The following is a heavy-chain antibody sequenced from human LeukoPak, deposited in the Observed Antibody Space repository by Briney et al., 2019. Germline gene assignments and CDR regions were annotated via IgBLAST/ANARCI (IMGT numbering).Heavy chain of an antibody. V-gene: IGHV3-23*01. D-gene: IGHD6-13*01. J-gene: IGHJ3*02. CDR2: ISGSGGST. CDR3: AKCVTTRGYYAFDI. Sequence: GGSLRLSCAASGFTFSDYGTSWVRQAPGKGLEWVSAISGSGGSTYYADSVKGRFTISRDNSKNTLYLQMNSLRAEDTAVYYCAKCVTTRGYYAFDIWGQGTMVTVSS. CDR1: GFTFSDYG.